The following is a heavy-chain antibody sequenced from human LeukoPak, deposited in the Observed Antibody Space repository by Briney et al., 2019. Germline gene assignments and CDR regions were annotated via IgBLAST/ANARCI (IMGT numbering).Heavy chain of an antibody. V-gene: IGHV3-30-3*01. J-gene: IGHJ6*02. CDR1: GFTFSSYA. D-gene: IGHD3-10*01. CDR2: ISYDGSNK. CDR3: ARDFAVTMVRGDPNTYGMDV. Sequence: GGSLRLSCAASGFTFSSYAMHWVRQAPGKGLEWVAVISYDGSNKYYADSVKGRFTISRDNSKNTLYLQMNSLRAEDTAVYYCARDFAVTMVRGDPNTYGMDVWGQGTTVTVSS.